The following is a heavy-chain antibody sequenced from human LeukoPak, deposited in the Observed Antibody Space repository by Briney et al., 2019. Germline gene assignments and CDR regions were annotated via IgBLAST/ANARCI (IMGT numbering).Heavy chain of an antibody. CDR1: GFTFSGYW. V-gene: IGHV3-74*01. CDR3: ARGAAAGTQYY. CDR2: INSDGSST. D-gene: IGHD6-13*01. J-gene: IGHJ4*02. Sequence: PGGSLRLSCAASGFTFSGYWMHWVRQAPGKGLVWVSRINSDGSSTSYADSVKGRFTISRDNAKKTLYLQMNSLRAEDTAVYYCARGAAAGTQYYWGQGTLVTVFS.